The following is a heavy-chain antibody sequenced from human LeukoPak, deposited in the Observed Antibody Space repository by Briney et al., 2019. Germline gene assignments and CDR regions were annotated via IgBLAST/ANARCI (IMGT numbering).Heavy chain of an antibody. V-gene: IGHV3-23*01. CDR2: ISDSGSNT. CDR1: DLTFRTYA. Sequence: GGSLRLSCAASDLTFRTYAMTWVRQAPGKGLEWVSAISDSGSNTFYADSVRGRFTISRDNSKNMLYLQMNNLRAEDTAVYYCARCSGVFGSSGYWGQGTLVTVSS. J-gene: IGHJ4*02. CDR3: ARCSGVFGSSGY. D-gene: IGHD6-6*01.